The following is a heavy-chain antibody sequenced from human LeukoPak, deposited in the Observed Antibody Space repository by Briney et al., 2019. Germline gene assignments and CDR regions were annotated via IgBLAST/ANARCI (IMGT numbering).Heavy chain of an antibody. CDR3: ARRVVVPAAPYYFDY. D-gene: IGHD2-2*01. J-gene: IGHJ4*02. V-gene: IGHV3-74*01. CDR2: INSDGSST. CDR1: GFIFSSYW. Sequence: GGSLRLSCAASGFIFSSYWMHWVRHAPGKGLVWVSRINSDGSSTSYADSVKGRFTISRDNAKNTLYLQMNSLRAEDTAVYYCARRVVVPAAPYYFDYWGQGTLVTVSS.